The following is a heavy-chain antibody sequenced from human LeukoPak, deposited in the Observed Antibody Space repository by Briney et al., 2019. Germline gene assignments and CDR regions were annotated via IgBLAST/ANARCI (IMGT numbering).Heavy chain of an antibody. Sequence: PGGSLRLSCAASGFTFSSYSMNWVRQAPGKGLEWVSYISSSSSTIYYADSVKGRFTISRDNAKNSLYLQMNSLRDEDTAVYYCAREIRSTVVTYYFDYWGQGTLVTVSS. V-gene: IGHV3-48*02. J-gene: IGHJ4*02. CDR2: ISSSSSTI. CDR1: GFTFSSYS. CDR3: AREIRSTVVTYYFDY. D-gene: IGHD4-17*01.